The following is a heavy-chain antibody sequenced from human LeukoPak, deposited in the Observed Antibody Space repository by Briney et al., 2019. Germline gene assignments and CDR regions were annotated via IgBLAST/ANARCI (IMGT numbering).Heavy chain of an antibody. CDR1: AFTIS. V-gene: IGHV3-30*02. CDR3: AKDGNWASVS. D-gene: IGHD7-27*01. J-gene: IGHJ5*02. CDR2: IRHDGTDQ. Sequence: PGGSLRLSCVGSAFTISVHWVRQVPGKGLEWLTFIRHDGTDQHYADSVRGRFTISRHNSKNTVYLQMNSLRPEDTALYYCAKDGNWASVSWGQGTLVTVSS.